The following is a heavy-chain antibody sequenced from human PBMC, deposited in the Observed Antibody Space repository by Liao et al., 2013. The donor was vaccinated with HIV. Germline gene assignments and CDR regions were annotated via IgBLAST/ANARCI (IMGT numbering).Heavy chain of an antibody. D-gene: IGHD5-24*01. V-gene: IGHV4-59*07. Sequence: QVQLQESGPGLVKSSDTLSLTCTVSGGSISSDYWSWIRQPPGKGPEWIGYIYYTGSTNYNPSFASRITISVDTSKKQFSLKLTSVTAADTAVYYCARWFGNNYGIDSWGQGTLVTVSS. J-gene: IGHJ4*02. CDR1: GGSISSDY. CDR2: IYYTGST. CDR3: ARWFGNNYGIDS.